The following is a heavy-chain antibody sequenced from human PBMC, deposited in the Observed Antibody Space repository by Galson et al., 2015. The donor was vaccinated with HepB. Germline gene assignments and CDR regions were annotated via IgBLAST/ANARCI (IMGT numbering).Heavy chain of an antibody. CDR3: ARESGYSSIVLLDYYGMDV. Sequence: SVKVSCKASGGTFSSYAISWVRQAPGQGLEWMGRIIPILGIANYAQKFQGRVTITADKSTSTAYMELSSLRSEDTAVYYCARESGYSSIVLLDYYGMDVWGQGTTVTVSS. CDR2: IIPILGIA. V-gene: IGHV1-69*04. CDR1: GGTFSSYA. J-gene: IGHJ6*02. D-gene: IGHD6-13*01.